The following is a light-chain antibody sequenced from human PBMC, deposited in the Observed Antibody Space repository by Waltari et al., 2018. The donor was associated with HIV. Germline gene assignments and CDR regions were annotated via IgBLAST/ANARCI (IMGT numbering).Light chain of an antibody. V-gene: IGLV2-14*01. Sequence: QSALTQPVPVSGSPGVSLTISCVGTNNDIGLFNYVSWYRHLPDIPPQLVIYDVTRRPSGVSSRFSGSKSGNTASLTISGLQTDDEGHYYCSSSSSSGSVLFGGGTKVTV. J-gene: IGLJ3*02. CDR2: DVT. CDR3: SSSSSSGSVL. CDR1: NNDIGLFNY.